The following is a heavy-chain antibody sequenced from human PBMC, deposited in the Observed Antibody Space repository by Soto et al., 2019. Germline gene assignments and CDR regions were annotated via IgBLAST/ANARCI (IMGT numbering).Heavy chain of an antibody. Sequence: ASVKVSCKASGYTFTSYDINWVRQATGQGLEWMGWMNPNSGNTGYAQKFQGRVTMTRNTSISTAYMELSSLRSEDTAVYYCARGGTGTGEPHYYWYFDLWGRGTLVTVSS. V-gene: IGHV1-8*01. J-gene: IGHJ2*01. CDR2: MNPNSGNT. CDR3: ARGGTGTGEPHYYWYFDL. CDR1: GYTFTSYD. D-gene: IGHD3-10*01.